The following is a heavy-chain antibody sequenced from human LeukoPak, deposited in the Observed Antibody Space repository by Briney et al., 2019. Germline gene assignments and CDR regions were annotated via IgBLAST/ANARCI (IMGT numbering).Heavy chain of an antibody. V-gene: IGHV4-59*06. J-gene: IGHJ4*02. Sequence: SETLSLTCTVSGGSISSYYWSWIRQSPGKGLEWIGYIYYSGSTYYNPSLKSRVTISVDTSKNQFSLKLSSVTAADTAVYYCARDKRGVPAANDYWGQGTLVTVSS. D-gene: IGHD2-2*01. CDR3: ARDKRGVPAANDY. CDR1: GGSISSYY. CDR2: IYYSGST.